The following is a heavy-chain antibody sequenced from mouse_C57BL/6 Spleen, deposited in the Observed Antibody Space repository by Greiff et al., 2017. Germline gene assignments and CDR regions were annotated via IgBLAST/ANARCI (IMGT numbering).Heavy chain of an antibody. V-gene: IGHV1-15*01. CDR1: GYTFTDYE. CDR2: IDPETGGT. J-gene: IGHJ2*01. Sequence: QVHVKQSGAELVRPGASVTLSCKASGYTFTDYEMHWVKQTPVHGLEWIGAIDPETGGTAYNQKFKGKAILTADKSSSTAYMELRSLTSEDSAVYYCTKSITTVVAEGFDYWGQGTTLTVSS. CDR3: TKSITTVVAEGFDY. D-gene: IGHD1-1*01.